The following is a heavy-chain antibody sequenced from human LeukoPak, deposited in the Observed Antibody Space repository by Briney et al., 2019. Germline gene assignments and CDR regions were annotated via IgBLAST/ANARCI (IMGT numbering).Heavy chain of an antibody. V-gene: IGHV6-1*01. J-gene: IGHJ5*01. CDR2: TYYRSQLSN. CDR3: PRDPDSSYGWGLFVS. CDR1: GDSVSSNIAS. Sequence: SQTLSLTCAVSGDSVSSNIASWNWIRQSPSGGLEWLGRTYYRSQLSNDYAVSVESRITIDPDTSKNEFSLQLNSVTPEATAVYYCPRDPDSSYGWGLFVSGGKEPLGTVSS. D-gene: IGHD2-8*02.